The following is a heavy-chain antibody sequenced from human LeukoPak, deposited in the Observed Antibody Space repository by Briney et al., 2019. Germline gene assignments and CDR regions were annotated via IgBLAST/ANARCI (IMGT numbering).Heavy chain of an antibody. J-gene: IGHJ4*02. Sequence: SQTLSLTCTVSGGPISSGDYYWSWVRQPPGKGLEWIGYIYYSGSTYYNPSLKSRVTISVDTSKNQFFLRLSSVTAADTAVYYCARMYYDILTGYYPKMYYFDYWGQGTLVTVSS. CDR3: ARMYYDILTGYYPKMYYFDY. CDR2: IYYSGST. V-gene: IGHV4-30-4*01. CDR1: GGPISSGDYY. D-gene: IGHD3-9*01.